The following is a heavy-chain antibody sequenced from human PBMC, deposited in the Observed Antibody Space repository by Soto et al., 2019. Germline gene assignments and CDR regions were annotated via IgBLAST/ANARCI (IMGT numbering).Heavy chain of an antibody. CDR1: GITFSTYA. CDR2: ISYDGSNK. Sequence: GGSLRLSCATSGITFSTYAMNWVRQAPGKGLEWVSVISYDGSNKYYADSVKGRFTISRDNSKNTLYLQMNSLRAEDTAVYYCARAVTTEFDYWGQGTLVTVSS. D-gene: IGHD4-4*01. CDR3: ARAVTTEFDY. J-gene: IGHJ4*02. V-gene: IGHV3-30-3*01.